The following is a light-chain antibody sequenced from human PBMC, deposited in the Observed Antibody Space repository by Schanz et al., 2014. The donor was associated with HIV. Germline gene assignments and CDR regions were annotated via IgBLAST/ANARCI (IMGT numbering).Light chain of an antibody. V-gene: IGLV2-8*01. Sequence: QSALTQPPSASGSPGQSVTISCTGTSSDVGGYNYVSWYQHHPGKAPKLMIYAVSVRPSGVSNRFSGSKSGNTASLTISRLQAADEADYYCSSYGGGDTLLFGGGTKLTVL. CDR3: SSYGGGDTLL. CDR2: AVS. CDR1: SSDVGGYNY. J-gene: IGLJ3*02.